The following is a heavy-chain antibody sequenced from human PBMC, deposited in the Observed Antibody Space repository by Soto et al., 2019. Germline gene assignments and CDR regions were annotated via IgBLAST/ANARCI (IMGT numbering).Heavy chain of an antibody. CDR1: GFTFDEYA. J-gene: IGHJ4*02. CDR3: AKDISRGPTKNYDFWSGPDY. Sequence: GALRLSCAASGFTFDEYAMHWVRQPPGKGLEWVSLISWDGSNRYYADSVQGRFTISRDNSKYSLYLEMNSLRPEDTALYYCAKDISRGPTKNYDFWSGPDYWGQGTLVTVSS. V-gene: IGHV3-43D*04. CDR2: ISWDGSNR. D-gene: IGHD3-3*01.